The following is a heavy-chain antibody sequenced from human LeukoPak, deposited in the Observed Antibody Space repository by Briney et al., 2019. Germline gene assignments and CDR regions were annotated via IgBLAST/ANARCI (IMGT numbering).Heavy chain of an antibody. Sequence: PGGSLRLSCAASGFTFSSNYMSWVRQAPGKGLEWVSAISGSGGSTYYADSVKGRFTISRDNSKNTLYLQMNSLRAEDTAVYYCAKGWVTILDGGFDCWGQGTLVTVSS. D-gene: IGHD3-3*01. CDR3: AKGWVTILDGGFDC. J-gene: IGHJ4*02. CDR2: ISGSGGST. CDR1: GFTFSSNY. V-gene: IGHV3-23*01.